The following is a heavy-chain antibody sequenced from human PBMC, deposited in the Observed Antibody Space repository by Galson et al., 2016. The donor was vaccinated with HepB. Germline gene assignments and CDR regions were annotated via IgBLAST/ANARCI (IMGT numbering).Heavy chain of an antibody. CDR3: SRESSSFEF. CDR2: VGYNGDT. Sequence: SETLSLTCTVAGGSINNYYWHWIRQPPGKGLELVGFVGYNGDTRYNPSLRGRITISLDTPKNQFSLKLNSLTPADTAVYYCSRESSSFEFWGQGILVTVSS. V-gene: IGHV4-59*01. J-gene: IGHJ4*02. CDR1: GGSINNYY. D-gene: IGHD6-6*01.